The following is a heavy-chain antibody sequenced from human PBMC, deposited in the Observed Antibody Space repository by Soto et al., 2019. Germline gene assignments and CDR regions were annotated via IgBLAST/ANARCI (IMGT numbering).Heavy chain of an antibody. CDR1: GGSISSYY. V-gene: IGHV4-59*01. J-gene: IGHJ6*03. Sequence: SETLSLTCTVSGGSISSYYWSWIRQPPGKGLEWIGYIYYSGSTNYNPSLKSRVTISVDTSKNQFSLKLSSVTAADTAVYYCARGEYYDFWSGYYNYYYYMDVWGKGTTVTVSS. CDR2: IYYSGST. D-gene: IGHD3-3*01. CDR3: ARGEYYDFWSGYYNYYYYMDV.